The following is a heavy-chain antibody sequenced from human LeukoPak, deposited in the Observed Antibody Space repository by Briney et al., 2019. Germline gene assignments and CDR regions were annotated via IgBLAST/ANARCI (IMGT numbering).Heavy chain of an antibody. Sequence: SETLSLTCAVYGGSFSGYYWSWIRQPPGKGLEWIGEINHSGGTNYNPSLKSRVTISVDTSKNQFSLKLNSVTSADTAVYYCTTVYCSRGSCYPDYWGQGTLVTVSS. J-gene: IGHJ4*02. CDR1: GGSFSGYY. D-gene: IGHD2-15*01. V-gene: IGHV4-34*01. CDR2: INHSGGT. CDR3: TTVYCSRGSCYPDY.